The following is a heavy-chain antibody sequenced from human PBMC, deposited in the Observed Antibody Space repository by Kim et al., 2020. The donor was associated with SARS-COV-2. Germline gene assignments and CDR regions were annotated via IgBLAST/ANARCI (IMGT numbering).Heavy chain of an antibody. V-gene: IGHV3-21*01. CDR3: AREGTYYYDSSGYYHYYYYYMDV. CDR1: GFTFSSYS. D-gene: IGHD3-22*01. CDR2: ISSSSSYI. J-gene: IGHJ6*03. Sequence: GGSLRLSCAASGFTFSSYSMNWVRQAPGKGLEWVSSISSSSSYIYYADSVKGRFTISRDNAKNSLYLQMNSLRAEDTAVYYCAREGTYYYDSSGYYHYYYYYMDVWGKGTTVTVSS.